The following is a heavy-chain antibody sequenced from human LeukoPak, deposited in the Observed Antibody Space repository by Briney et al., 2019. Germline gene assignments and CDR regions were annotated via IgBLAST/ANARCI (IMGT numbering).Heavy chain of an antibody. D-gene: IGHD5-18*01. CDR2: IYYSGST. CDR1: GGSISSGDYY. V-gene: IGHV4-30-4*01. Sequence: SQTLSLTCTVSGGSISSGDYYWSWIRQPPGKGLEWIGYIYYSGSTYYNPSLKSRVTISVDTSKNQFSLKLSSVTAADTAVYYCARVVDTAMGHDAFDIWGQGTMVTVSS. J-gene: IGHJ3*02. CDR3: ARVVDTAMGHDAFDI.